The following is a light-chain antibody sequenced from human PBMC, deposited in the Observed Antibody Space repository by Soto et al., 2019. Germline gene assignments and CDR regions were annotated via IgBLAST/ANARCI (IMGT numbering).Light chain of an antibody. V-gene: IGKV3-20*01. Sequence: DIVLTQSPGTLSLSPGERATLSCRASQSVSSSYLAWYQQKPGQAPRLLIYGASSRATGIPDRFSCSGYGTDFTVTISRLESEDCAVFYCQQDGSSPPWTFGQRTKVEIK. J-gene: IGKJ1*01. CDR1: QSVSSSY. CDR2: GAS. CDR3: QQDGSSPPWT.